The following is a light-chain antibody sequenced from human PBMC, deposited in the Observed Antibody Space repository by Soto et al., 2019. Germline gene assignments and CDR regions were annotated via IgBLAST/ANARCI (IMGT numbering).Light chain of an antibody. CDR3: SSYTSSSIYV. CDR1: SNDVGGYNY. Sequence: QSVLTQPASVSGSPGQSITISCTGTSNDVGGYNYFSWYQQHPVKAPKLMIYEVSNRPSGVSNRFSGSKSGNTASLTISGLQAEDEADYYCSSYTSSSIYVFGTGTKLTVL. J-gene: IGLJ1*01. V-gene: IGLV2-14*01. CDR2: EVS.